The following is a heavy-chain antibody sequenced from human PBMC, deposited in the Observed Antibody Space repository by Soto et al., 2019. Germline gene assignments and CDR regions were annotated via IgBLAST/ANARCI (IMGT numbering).Heavy chain of an antibody. CDR3: ARDTPTTVTTTGGHFDY. CDR2: IIPIFGTA. V-gene: IGHV1-69*01. Sequence: QVQLVQSGAEVKKPGSSVKVSCKASGGTFSSYAISWVRQAPGQGLEWMGGIIPIFGTANYAQQFQGRVTITADESTSTAYMELSSLRSEDTAVYYCARDTPTTVTTTGGHFDYWGQGTLVTVSS. D-gene: IGHD4-17*01. J-gene: IGHJ4*02. CDR1: GGTFSSYA.